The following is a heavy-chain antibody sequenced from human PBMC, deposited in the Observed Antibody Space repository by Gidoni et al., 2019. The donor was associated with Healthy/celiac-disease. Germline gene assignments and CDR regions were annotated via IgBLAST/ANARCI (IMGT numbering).Heavy chain of an antibody. V-gene: IGHV3-21*01. Sequence: EVQLVASGGGLVKPGGSLRLSCAPSGCTLRSYSMNWVRQAPGKWLEWVSSISSSSSYLYYADSVKGQFTNSRDNAKNSLYLQMNSLRAEDTAVYYCAGVYSNYGGPNWFDPWGQGTLVTVSS. CDR3: AGVYSNYGGPNWFDP. CDR1: GCTLRSYS. D-gene: IGHD4-4*01. J-gene: IGHJ5*02. CDR2: ISSSSSYL.